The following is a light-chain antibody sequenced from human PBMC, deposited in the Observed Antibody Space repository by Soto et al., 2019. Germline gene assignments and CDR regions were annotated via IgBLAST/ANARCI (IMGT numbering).Light chain of an antibody. Sequence: EIVLTQSPATLSLSPGERTTLSCRASQSVSSYLAWYQQKPGLTPRLLIYDAFNRAPGIPARFSASGSGTDFTVTIGSPEPEDFAVYYCQLRNNCGFGPGSKVDIE. J-gene: IGKJ3*01. CDR1: QSVSSY. V-gene: IGKV3-11*01. CDR2: DAF. CDR3: QLRNNCG.